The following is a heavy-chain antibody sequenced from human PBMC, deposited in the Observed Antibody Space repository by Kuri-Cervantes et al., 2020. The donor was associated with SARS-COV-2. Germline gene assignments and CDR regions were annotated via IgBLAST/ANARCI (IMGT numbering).Heavy chain of an antibody. D-gene: IGHD4-11*01. Sequence: GGSLRLSCAASGFTFDDYGMSWVRQAPGKGLEWVSGINWNGGSTGYADSVKGRFTISRDNAKNSLYLQMNSLRAEDTALYYCAKDIGYSSGYVDVWGKGNTVTVSS. CDR3: AKDIGYSSGYVDV. J-gene: IGHJ6*03. CDR2: INWNGGST. CDR1: GFTFDDYG. V-gene: IGHV3-20*04.